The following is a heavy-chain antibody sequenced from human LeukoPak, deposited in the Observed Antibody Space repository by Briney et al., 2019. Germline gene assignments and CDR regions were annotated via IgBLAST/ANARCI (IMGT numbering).Heavy chain of an antibody. V-gene: IGHV4-39*01. CDR3: ARLIVQTQPPIGY. CDR2: IYYSGST. D-gene: IGHD1-1*01. J-gene: IGHJ4*02. Sequence: SETLSLTCTVSGGSISSSSYYWGWIRQPPGKGLEWIGSIYYSGSTYYNPSLKSRVTISVDTSKNQFSLKLSSVTAADTAVYYCARLIVQTQPPIGYWGQGTLVTVSS. CDR1: GGSISSSSYY.